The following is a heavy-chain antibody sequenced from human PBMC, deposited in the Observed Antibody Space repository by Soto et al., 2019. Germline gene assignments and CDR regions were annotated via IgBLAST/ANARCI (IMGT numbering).Heavy chain of an antibody. CDR2: ISGDSGSS. J-gene: IGHJ3*01. CDR3: TKRRSARPGFDAFDL. Sequence: GGSLRLSCAASGFTFEAYSLHWVRQLPGKGLEWVAGISGDSGSSGYADSVRGRFTVSRDNAKNSLFLQMSSLSPEDTALYYCTKRRSARPGFDAFDLWGQGTMVTVS. CDR1: GFTFEAYS. V-gene: IGHV3-9*01.